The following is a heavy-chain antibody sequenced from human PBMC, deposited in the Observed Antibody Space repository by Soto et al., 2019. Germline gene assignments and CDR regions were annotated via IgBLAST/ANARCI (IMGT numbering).Heavy chain of an antibody. CDR1: GGTFSSYA. D-gene: IGHD2-2*01. J-gene: IGHJ6*02. V-gene: IGHV1-69*13. CDR3: AGYCSSTSCYPLTPYYYYGMDV. Sequence: SVKVSCKASGGTFSSYAISWVRQAPGQGLEWMGGIIPIFGTANYAQKFQGRVTITADESTSTAYMELSSLRSEDTAVYYCAGYCSSTSCYPLTPYYYYGMDVWGQGTTVTVSS. CDR2: IIPIFGTA.